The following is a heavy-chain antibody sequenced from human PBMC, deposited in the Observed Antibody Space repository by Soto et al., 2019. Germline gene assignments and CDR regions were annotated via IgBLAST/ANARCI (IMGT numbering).Heavy chain of an antibody. D-gene: IGHD2-21*02. CDR1: GGSISSSSW. CDR2: IYHAGSP. V-gene: IGHV4-4*02. CDR3: ARGLSFRGDFDV. Sequence: HLQESGPGLVNPSGTLSLTCDVSGGSISSSSWWTWVRQSPGKGVEWIGEIYHAGSPNYNPSFQSRVTILADKSKDHFSLRLTSVTAADTAIYYCARGLSFRGDFDVCGPGTTVTVSS. J-gene: IGHJ3*01.